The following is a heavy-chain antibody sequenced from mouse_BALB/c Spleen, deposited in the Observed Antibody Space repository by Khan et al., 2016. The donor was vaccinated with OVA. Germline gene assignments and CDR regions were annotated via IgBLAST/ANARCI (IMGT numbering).Heavy chain of an antibody. J-gene: IGHJ2*01. Sequence: EVPLQESGPGLVKPSQSLSLTCTVTDYSITSGYGWNWIRQFPGNKLEWMGYISYSGSTNYNPSLKSRISITRDTSKNQFFLQLNSVTTEDTATYYCARTARIKYWGQGTTLTVSS. V-gene: IGHV3-2*02. CDR1: DYSITSGYG. D-gene: IGHD1-2*01. CDR3: ARTARIKY. CDR2: ISYSGST.